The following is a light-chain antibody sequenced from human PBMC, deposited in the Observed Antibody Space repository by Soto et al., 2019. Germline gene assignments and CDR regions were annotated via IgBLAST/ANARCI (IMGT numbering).Light chain of an antibody. CDR3: DSYTSSRAYV. V-gene: IGLV2-14*01. Sequence: QSVLTQPASVSGSPGQSITISCTGTSSDVGGYNYVSWYQQQAGKAPKLIIHEVSNRPSGVSNRFSGSKSGNTASLTISGLQGEDEADYYCDSYTSSRAYVFGIGTKVTVL. CDR2: EVS. CDR1: SSDVGGYNY. J-gene: IGLJ1*01.